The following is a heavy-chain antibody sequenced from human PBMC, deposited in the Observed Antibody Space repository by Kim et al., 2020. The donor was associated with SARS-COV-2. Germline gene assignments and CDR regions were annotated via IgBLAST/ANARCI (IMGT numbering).Heavy chain of an antibody. V-gene: IGHV3-23*01. CDR2: ISGSGGST. Sequence: GGSLRLSCAASGFTFSSYAMSWVRQAPGKGLEWVSAISGSGGSTYYADSVKGRFTISRDNSKNTLYLQMNSLRAEDTAVYYCANYLGFGEFQRGDAFDIWGQGTMVTVSS. CDR3: ANYLGFGEFQRGDAFDI. D-gene: IGHD3-10*01. J-gene: IGHJ3*02. CDR1: GFTFSSYA.